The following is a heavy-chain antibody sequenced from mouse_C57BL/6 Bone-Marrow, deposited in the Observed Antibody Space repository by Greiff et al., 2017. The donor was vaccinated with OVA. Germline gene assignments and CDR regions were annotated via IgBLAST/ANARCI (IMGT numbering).Heavy chain of an antibody. D-gene: IGHD1-1*01. J-gene: IGHJ4*01. V-gene: IGHV1-54*01. Sequence: VQLQQSGTELVRPGTSVKVSCKASGYAFTNYLIEWVKQRPGQGLEWIGVINPGSGGTNYNEKFKGKATLTADKSSSTAYMQLSSLTSEDSAVYFCARLRDYYGSNYAMDYWGQGTSVTVSS. CDR1: GYAFTNYL. CDR2: INPGSGGT. CDR3: ARLRDYYGSNYAMDY.